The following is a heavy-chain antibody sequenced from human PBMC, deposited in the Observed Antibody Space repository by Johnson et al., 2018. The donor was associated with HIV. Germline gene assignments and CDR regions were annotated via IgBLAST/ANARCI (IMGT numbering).Heavy chain of an antibody. CDR1: GFTFSSYA. J-gene: IGHJ3*02. D-gene: IGHD3-22*01. V-gene: IGHV3-30*04. CDR3: PREKLDSSGYYDAFDI. Sequence: QVQLVESGGGVVQPGRSLRLSCVASGFTFSSYAMHWVRQAPGKGLEWVAVISYDGSNKDYAASVKGRFSISRDNSKNTLYLQMNSLRAEDTAVYYCPREKLDSSGYYDAFDIWGQGTMVTVSS. CDR2: ISYDGSNK.